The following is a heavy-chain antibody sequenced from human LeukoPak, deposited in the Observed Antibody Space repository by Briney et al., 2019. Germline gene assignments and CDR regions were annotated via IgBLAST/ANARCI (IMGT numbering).Heavy chain of an antibody. V-gene: IGHV3-74*01. CDR2: INSDGSST. D-gene: IGHD2-15*01. CDR1: GFTFSSYA. J-gene: IGHJ4*02. CDR3: AILWWHRVDY. Sequence: PGGSLRRSCAASGFTFSSYAMSWVRQAPGKGLVWVSRINSDGSSTAYADSVKGRFTISRDNAKNTLYLQMNSLRAEDTAVYYCAILWWHRVDYWGQGTLVTVSS.